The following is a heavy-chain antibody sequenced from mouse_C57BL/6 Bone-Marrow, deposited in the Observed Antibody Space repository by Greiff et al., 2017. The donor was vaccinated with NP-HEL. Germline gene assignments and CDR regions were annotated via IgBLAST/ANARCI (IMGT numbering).Heavy chain of an antibody. CDR2: IRSKSSNSAT. D-gene: IGHD2-4*01. Sequence: EVQRVESGGGLVQPKGSLKLSCAASGFTFTTYAMHWVRQAPGKGLEWVARIRSKSSNSATYYADSVKDRFTISRADSQSMLYLQMNNLKTEDTAMYYCVRGYCDYDGGFAYWGQGTLVTVSA. CDR3: VRGYCDYDGGFAY. CDR1: GFTFTTYA. V-gene: IGHV10-3*01. J-gene: IGHJ3*01.